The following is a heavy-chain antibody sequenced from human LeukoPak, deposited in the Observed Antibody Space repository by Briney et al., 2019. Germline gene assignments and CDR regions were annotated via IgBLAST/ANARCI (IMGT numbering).Heavy chain of an antibody. CDR2: MGGSGDSP. J-gene: IGHJ4*02. CDR3: ARDWSADY. V-gene: IGHV3-23*01. Sequence: GGSLRLSCTASGFTFSSYAMTWVRQASGKGLEWVSAMGGSGDSPKYADSVKGRFTMSRDSSKNTVYLQMNSLRPEDTAVYYCARDWSADYWGQGTLVTVSS. CDR1: GFTFSSYA.